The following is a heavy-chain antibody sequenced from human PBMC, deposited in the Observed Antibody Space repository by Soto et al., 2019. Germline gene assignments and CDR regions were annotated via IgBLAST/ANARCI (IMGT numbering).Heavy chain of an antibody. V-gene: IGHV3-73*02. CDR2: TRNRGHGYAT. CDR1: GFTFSDFT. J-gene: IGHJ4*02. Sequence: EVQLVESGGGLVQPGGSLKLSCAASGFTFSDFTIHWVRQASGKGLEWVGRTRNRGHGYATEYAASVKGRFTISRDNSKNTAYLQMNSLKTDDTAVYYCTRHDPSGHSDYWGQGTLVTVSS. CDR3: TRHDPSGHSDY.